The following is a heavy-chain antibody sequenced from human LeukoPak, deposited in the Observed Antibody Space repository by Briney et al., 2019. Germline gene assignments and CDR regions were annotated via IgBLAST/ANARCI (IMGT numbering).Heavy chain of an antibody. V-gene: IGHV3-7*01. Sequence: GGSLTLSCAASGFTFTNYWISWVRQAPGKGLEWVANIRDDGNSYYYVDSVKGRFTISRNNAMDSVYLQMSSLRAEDTAVYYCARDIIVADTSAFDLWGQGTMVTVSS. CDR2: IRDDGNSY. CDR3: ARDIIVADTSAFDL. CDR1: GFTFTNYW. J-gene: IGHJ3*01. D-gene: IGHD6-19*01.